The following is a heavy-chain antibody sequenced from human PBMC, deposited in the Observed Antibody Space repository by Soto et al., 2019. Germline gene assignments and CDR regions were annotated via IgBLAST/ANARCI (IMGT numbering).Heavy chain of an antibody. J-gene: IGHJ6*02. Sequence: ASVKVSCKASGGTFSSYAISWVRQAPGQGLEWMGGIIPIFGTANYAQKFQGRVTITADKSTSTAYMELSSLRSEDTAVYYCARMLGEMATRNYYYGMGVWRQGTTVTVSS. CDR1: GGTFSSYA. V-gene: IGHV1-69*06. CDR3: ARMLGEMATRNYYYGMGV. D-gene: IGHD3-10*02. CDR2: IIPIFGTA.